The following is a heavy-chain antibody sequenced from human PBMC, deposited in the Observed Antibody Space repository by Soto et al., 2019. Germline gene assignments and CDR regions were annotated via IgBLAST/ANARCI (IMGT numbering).Heavy chain of an antibody. CDR1: GYTFTSYD. Sequence: ASVKVSCKASGYTFTSYDINWVRQATGQGLEWMGWMNPNSGNTGYAQKFQGRVTMTRNTPISTAYMELSSLRSEDTAVYYCARETYYYYGMDVWGQGTTVTVSS. V-gene: IGHV1-8*01. J-gene: IGHJ6*02. CDR2: MNPNSGNT. CDR3: ARETYYYYGMDV.